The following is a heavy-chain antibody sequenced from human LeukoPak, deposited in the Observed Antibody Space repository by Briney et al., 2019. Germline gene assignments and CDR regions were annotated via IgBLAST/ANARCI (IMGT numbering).Heavy chain of an antibody. D-gene: IGHD2-2*01. CDR1: GFTFSSYA. CDR2: ISYDGSNK. J-gene: IGHJ4*02. CDR3: ARDGPTRGLDY. Sequence: GRSLRLSCAAPGFTFSSYAMHWVRQAPGKGLEWVAVISYDGSNKYYADSVKGRFTISRDNAKNSLYLQMNSLRAEDTAVYYCARDGPTRGLDYWGQGTLVTVSS. V-gene: IGHV3-30-3*01.